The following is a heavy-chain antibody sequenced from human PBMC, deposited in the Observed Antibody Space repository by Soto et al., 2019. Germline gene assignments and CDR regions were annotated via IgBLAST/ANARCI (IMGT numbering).Heavy chain of an antibody. CDR3: ARPTRQWLGLRYYYGMDV. Sequence: PSETLSLTCTVSGCSMISYYWSWIRQHPGSVLEWFGFIYYAGSTKYNPSLNSRVTISVDTSKNQFSLTVTSVTAADTALYYCARPTRQWLGLRYYYGMDVWGQGTTVTVS. V-gene: IGHV4-59*12. CDR1: GCSMISYY. J-gene: IGHJ6*02. D-gene: IGHD6-19*01. CDR2: IYYAGST.